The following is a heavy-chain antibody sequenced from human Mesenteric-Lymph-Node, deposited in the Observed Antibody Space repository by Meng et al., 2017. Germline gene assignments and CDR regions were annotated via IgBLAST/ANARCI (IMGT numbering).Heavy chain of an antibody. J-gene: IGHJ4*02. CDR1: GGSISISTW. D-gene: IGHD6-19*01. CDR2: IYHSGGT. CDR3: ARDPYATGWAG. Sequence: QRQRSGPGLVKPSGALSRTCAGSGGSISISTWWRWVCQPPGKGLEWIGEIYHSGGTNYNPSLRGRVTISLDKSKNQFSLTLRSVTAADTAVYYCARDPYATGWAGWGQGTLVTVSS. V-gene: IGHV4-4*02.